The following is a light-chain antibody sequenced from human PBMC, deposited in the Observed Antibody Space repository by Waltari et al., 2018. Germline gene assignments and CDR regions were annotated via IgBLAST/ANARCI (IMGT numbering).Light chain of an antibody. V-gene: IGLV2-14*03. CDR2: DVT. J-gene: IGLJ1*01. CDR3: TSYTSADTYI. CDR1: SSDVGAYNY. Sequence: QSALTQPASVSGSPGQSITISCTGTSSDVGAYNYVPWYLQPPGKVPKLIIYDVTNRPSGVSGRFSGSKSGNTASLTISGLQGEDEADYFCTSYTSADTYIFGTGTTVTVL.